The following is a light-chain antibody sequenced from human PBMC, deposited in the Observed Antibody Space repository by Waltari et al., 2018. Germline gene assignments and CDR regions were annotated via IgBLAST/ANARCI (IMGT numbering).Light chain of an antibody. CDR2: DAS. Sequence: EIVLTQSPVTLSLAPGERATLSCWASQSVGSSLAWYQQKPGQAPRRLMYDASNRATGVPARFNGSGSGTDFTLTIISLQSEDSAVYYCQQYGSSPKYTFGQGTKLEIK. CDR1: QSVGSS. V-gene: IGKV3-11*01. CDR3: QQYGSSPKYT. J-gene: IGKJ2*01.